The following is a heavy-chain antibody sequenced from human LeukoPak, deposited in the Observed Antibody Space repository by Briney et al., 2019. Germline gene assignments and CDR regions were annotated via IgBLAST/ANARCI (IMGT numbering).Heavy chain of an antibody. CDR3: ARDARGTGSNVWGSYRLDWFDP. CDR2: IYYSGST. J-gene: IGHJ5*02. CDR1: GGSLSSGGYY. Sequence: SETLSLTCTVSGGSLSSGGYYWGWLRQHPGTGLEWIGYIYYSGSTYYNPSLKSRVTISVDTSKNQFSLKLSSVTAADTAVYYCARDARGTGSNVWGSYRLDWFDPWGQGTLVTVSS. V-gene: IGHV4-31*03. D-gene: IGHD3-16*01.